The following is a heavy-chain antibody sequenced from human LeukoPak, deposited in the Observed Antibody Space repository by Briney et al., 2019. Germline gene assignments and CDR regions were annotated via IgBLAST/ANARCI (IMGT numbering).Heavy chain of an antibody. V-gene: IGHV3-21*01. J-gene: IGHJ4*02. CDR3: ARDRTYGSGSYSFDY. CDR1: GFTFSSYS. CDR2: ISASSSYI. Sequence: GGSLRLSCAASGFTFSSYSMNWVRQAPGKGLEWVSSISASSSYIYYADSVKGRFTISRDNAKNSLYLQMNSLRAEDTAVYYCARDRTYGSGSYSFDYWGQGTLVTVSS. D-gene: IGHD3-10*01.